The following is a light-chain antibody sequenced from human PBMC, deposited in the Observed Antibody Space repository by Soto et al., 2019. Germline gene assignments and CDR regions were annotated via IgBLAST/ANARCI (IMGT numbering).Light chain of an antibody. J-gene: IGKJ1*01. Sequence: IVLTHSPGTLSLSPGERATLSFRSSQSVSSSYLAWYQQKPGQAPRLLIYGASSRATGIPDRFSGSGSGTDFTLTISRLEPEDFAVYYCQQYGSSPVKFGQGTKVDIK. CDR1: QSVSSSY. CDR2: GAS. CDR3: QQYGSSPVK. V-gene: IGKV3-20*01.